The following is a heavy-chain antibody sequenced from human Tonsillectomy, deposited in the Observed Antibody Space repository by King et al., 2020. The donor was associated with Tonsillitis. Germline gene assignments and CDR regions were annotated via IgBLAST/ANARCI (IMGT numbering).Heavy chain of an antibody. CDR3: ARHGRTDYGGNRNYWYFDL. D-gene: IGHD4-23*01. CDR2: IYYSGST. J-gene: IGHJ2*01. Sequence: VQLQESGPGLVKPSETLSLTCTVSGGSISSYYWSWLRQPPGKGLEWIGYIYYSGSTNYNPSLKSRVTISVDTSKNQFSLKLSSVTAADTAVYYCARHGRTDYGGNRNYWYFDLWGRGTLVTVSS. CDR1: GGSISSYY. V-gene: IGHV4-59*08.